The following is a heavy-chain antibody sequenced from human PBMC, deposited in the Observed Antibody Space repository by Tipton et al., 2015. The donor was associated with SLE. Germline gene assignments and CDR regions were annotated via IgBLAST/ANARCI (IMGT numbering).Heavy chain of an antibody. D-gene: IGHD6-19*01. CDR1: GGSFSGYY. Sequence: TLSLTCAVYGGSFSGYYWSWIRQPPGKGLEWIGEINHSGSTNYNPSLKSRVTISVDTSENQFSLKLSSVTAADTAVYYCARGRIAVAGNHFDYWGQGTLVTVSS. J-gene: IGHJ4*02. V-gene: IGHV4-34*01. CDR2: INHSGST. CDR3: ARGRIAVAGNHFDY.